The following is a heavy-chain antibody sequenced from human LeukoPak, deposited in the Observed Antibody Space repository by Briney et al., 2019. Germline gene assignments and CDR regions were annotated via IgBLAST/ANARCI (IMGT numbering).Heavy chain of an antibody. D-gene: IGHD3-10*01. CDR2: IYHSGST. CDR3: ARGGDRYYYGSETLN. V-gene: IGHV4-38-2*02. CDR1: GYSISSGYY. Sequence: SETLSLTCTVSGYSISSGYYWGWFRQPPGKGLEWIGSIYHSGSTYYNPSLKSRVTISVDTSKNQFSLKLSSVTAADTAVYYCARGGDRYYYGSETLNWGQGTLVTVSS. J-gene: IGHJ4*02.